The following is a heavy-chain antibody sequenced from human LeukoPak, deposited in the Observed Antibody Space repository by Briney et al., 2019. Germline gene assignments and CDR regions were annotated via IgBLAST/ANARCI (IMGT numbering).Heavy chain of an antibody. J-gene: IGHJ3*02. CDR2: ISGSGSNI. D-gene: IGHD2-15*01. V-gene: IGHV3-48*03. CDR3: ARDRLAYGAFDI. CDR1: GFTFSSYE. Sequence: RTGGSLRLSCAASGFTFSSYEMNWVRQAPGKGLEWVSYISGSGSNIYYADSVKGRFTISRDNAKNSPYLQMNSLRAEDTAVYYCARDRLAYGAFDIWGQGTMVTVSS.